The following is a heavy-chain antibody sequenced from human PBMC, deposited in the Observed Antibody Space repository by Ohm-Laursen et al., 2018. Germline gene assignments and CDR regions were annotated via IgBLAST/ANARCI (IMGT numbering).Heavy chain of an antibody. Sequence: SVKVSCKASGGTFSSYAISWVRQAPGQGLECMGRIIPILGIANYAQKFQGRVTITADKSTSTAYMELSSLRSEDTAVYYCARDQNYYDSSEIWYFDLWGRGTLVTVSS. CDR1: GGTFSSYA. CDR3: ARDQNYYDSSEIWYFDL. J-gene: IGHJ2*01. D-gene: IGHD3-22*01. CDR2: IIPILGIA. V-gene: IGHV1-69*04.